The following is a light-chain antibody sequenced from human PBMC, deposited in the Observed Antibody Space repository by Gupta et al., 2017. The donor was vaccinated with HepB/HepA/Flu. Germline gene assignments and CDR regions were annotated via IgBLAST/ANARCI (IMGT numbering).Light chain of an antibody. J-gene: IGLJ2*01. Sequence: GSPGQSITISCTGTSSDVGAYNHVCWYQQHPTEVPKLIISDVNKRPSGVSDRFSGSKSGNTASLTISGLQAEDEADYYCSSFTKSQTMLFGGGTKLTVL. CDR3: SSFTKSQTML. CDR1: SSDVGAYNH. V-gene: IGLV2-14*03. CDR2: DVN.